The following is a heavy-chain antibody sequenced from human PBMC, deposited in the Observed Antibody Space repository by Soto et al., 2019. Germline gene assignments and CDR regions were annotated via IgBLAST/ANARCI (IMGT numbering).Heavy chain of an antibody. CDR3: ARDPGVGLSARWFDP. D-gene: IGHD2-8*01. J-gene: IGHJ5*02. CDR1: GGSVNNGNYY. V-gene: IGHV4-61*01. CDR2: IYYSGST. Sequence: QVQLQESGPGLVKPSETLTLTCTVSGGSVNNGNYYWSWIRQPPGKGLEWIGHIYYSGSTNYNPSLKRRVIISIGTSKKQFSLKLSSVTAADTAVYFCARDPGVGLSARWFDPWGQGALVTVSS.